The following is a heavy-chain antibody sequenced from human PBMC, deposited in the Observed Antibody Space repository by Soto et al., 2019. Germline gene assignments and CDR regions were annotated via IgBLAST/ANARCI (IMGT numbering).Heavy chain of an antibody. D-gene: IGHD1-1*01. CDR2: SRDKAQSYTT. CDR3: AKVYGTTWSRSFFDY. V-gene: IGHV3-72*01. CDR1: GFTFSDHY. Sequence: EVQLVESGGGLVQPGGSLRLSCAASGFTFSDHYMDWVRQAPGKGLEWVGRSRDKAQSYTTEYAASVKGRFTISRDDSQQSLYLQMSSLKTEDTAVYYCAKVYGTTWSRSFFDYCGQGTLVTVSS. J-gene: IGHJ4*02.